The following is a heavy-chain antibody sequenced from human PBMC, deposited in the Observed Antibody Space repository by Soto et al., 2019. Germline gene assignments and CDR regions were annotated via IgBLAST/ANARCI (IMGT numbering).Heavy chain of an antibody. CDR3: ARDLDTAWAPWLDY. CDR2: IKSKTDGGTT. D-gene: IGHD5-18*01. V-gene: IGHV3-15*01. Sequence: GGSLRLSCAASGFTFSNAWMSWVRQAPGKGLEWVGRIKSKTDGGTTDYAAPVKGRFTISRDDSKNTLYLQMNSLKTEDTAVYYCARDLDTAWAPWLDYWAQGTLVT. CDR1: GFTFSNAW. J-gene: IGHJ4*02.